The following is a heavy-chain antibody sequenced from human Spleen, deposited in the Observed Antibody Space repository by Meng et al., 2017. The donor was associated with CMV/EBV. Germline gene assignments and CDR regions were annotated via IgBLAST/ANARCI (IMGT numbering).Heavy chain of an antibody. V-gene: IGHV4-39*07. D-gene: IGHD3-3*01. CDR1: GGSISSSRYY. CDR2: INYSGST. J-gene: IGHJ5*02. CDR3: ARDTWSGYYP. Sequence: SETLSLTCNVSGGSISSSRYYWGWIRQPPGKGLEWIGSINYSGSTYYNPSLKSRVTISVDTSKNQFSLKLSSVTAADTAVYYCARDTWSGYYPWGQGTLVTVSS.